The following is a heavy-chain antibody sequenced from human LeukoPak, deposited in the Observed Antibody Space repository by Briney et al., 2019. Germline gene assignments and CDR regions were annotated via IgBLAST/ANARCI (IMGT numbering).Heavy chain of an antibody. CDR3: TRDFNWGDAG. Sequence: GSLKLSCVGSGFTFSNSYMNWVRQPPGRVLEWVSVISGSGHTISYADSVKGRFTISRDNFKNTLYLQMNSLRAEDTALYYCTRDFNWGDAGWGQGTLVTVSS. CDR2: ISGSGHTI. J-gene: IGHJ4*02. D-gene: IGHD7-27*01. CDR1: GFTFSNSY. V-gene: IGHV3-23*01.